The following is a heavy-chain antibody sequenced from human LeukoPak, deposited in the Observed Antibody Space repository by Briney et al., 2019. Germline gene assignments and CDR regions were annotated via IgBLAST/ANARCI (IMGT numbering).Heavy chain of an antibody. J-gene: IGHJ4*02. CDR1: GFTFSSYE. CDR2: ISSSGSTI. V-gene: IGHV3-48*03. D-gene: IGHD2-2*01. Sequence: KTGGSLRLSCAASGFTFSSYEMNWVRQAPGKGLEWVSYISSSGSTIYYADSVKGRFTISRDNSKNTLYLQMNSLRAEDTAVYYCAKDRFENRRTNPGGYWGQGTLVTVSS. CDR3: AKDRFENRRTNPGGY.